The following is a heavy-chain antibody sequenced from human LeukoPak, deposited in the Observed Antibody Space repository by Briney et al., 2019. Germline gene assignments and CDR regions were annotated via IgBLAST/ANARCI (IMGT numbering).Heavy chain of an antibody. CDR2: IDPTDSYV. CDR1: GYSFTNYW. J-gene: IGHJ6*02. CDR3: ARVRFNGMDV. Sequence: GESLQISFQAPGYSFTNYWISWVRPMPGKGLEWMGRIDPTDSYVNYSPSFQGHVTISADKSISTVYLQWSSLKASDSAMFYCARVRFNGMDVGGQGTTVTVSS. V-gene: IGHV5-10-1*01.